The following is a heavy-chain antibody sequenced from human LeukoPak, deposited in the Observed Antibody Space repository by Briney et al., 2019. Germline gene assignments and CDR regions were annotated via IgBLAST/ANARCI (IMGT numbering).Heavy chain of an antibody. CDR3: ARPKEVVTASDAFDI. CDR2: IKQDGSEE. V-gene: IGHV3-7*01. Sequence: SGGSLRLSCAASGFTFSSYWMSWVRQAPGKGLEWVANIKQDGSEEYYVDSVKGRFTISRDNAKNSLYLQMNSLRAEDTAVYYCARPKEVVTASDAFDIWGQGTMVTVSS. J-gene: IGHJ3*02. D-gene: IGHD2-21*02. CDR1: GFTFSSYW.